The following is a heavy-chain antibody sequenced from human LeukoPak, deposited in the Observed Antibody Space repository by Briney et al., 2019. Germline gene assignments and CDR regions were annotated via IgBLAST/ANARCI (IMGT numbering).Heavy chain of an antibody. J-gene: IGHJ4*02. D-gene: IGHD3-3*01. V-gene: IGHV3-23*01. CDR1: GFTFSSYA. CDR3: EKGDTYYDFWSGYTNFDY. Sequence: GGSLRLSCAASGFTFSSYAMSWVRQAPGKGLEWVSAISGSGGSTYYADSVKGRFTISRDNSKNTLYLQMNSLRVEDTAVYYCEKGDTYYDFWSGYTNFDYWGQGTLVTVSS. CDR2: ISGSGGST.